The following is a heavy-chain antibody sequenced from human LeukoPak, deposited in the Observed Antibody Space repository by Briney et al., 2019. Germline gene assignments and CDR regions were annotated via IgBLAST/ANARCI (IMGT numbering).Heavy chain of an antibody. CDR1: GFTFTTYA. CDR3: ARGQGY. J-gene: IGHJ4*02. Sequence: QPGASLRLSCVASGFTFTTYAMMWVRQAPGKGLEWVSAISGSGGTTYYADSVKGRFTISRDNSQNTLYLQMNSLRAEDTALFYCARGQGYWGQGTLVTVSS. V-gene: IGHV3-23*01. CDR2: ISGSGGTT.